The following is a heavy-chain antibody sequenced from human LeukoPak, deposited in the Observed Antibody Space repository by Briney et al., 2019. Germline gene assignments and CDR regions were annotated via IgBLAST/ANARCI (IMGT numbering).Heavy chain of an antibody. J-gene: IGHJ4*02. Sequence: GGSLRLSCAASGFTVSSNYMSWVRQAPGKGLVWVSHIDTDGSTATYADSVRGRFTISRDNAKNTLYLQMNSLSAEDTAVYYCARNLYDSGGYYLGLDYWGQGTLVTVSS. V-gene: IGHV3-74*01. CDR1: GFTVSSNY. CDR2: IDTDGSTA. D-gene: IGHD3-22*01. CDR3: ARNLYDSGGYYLGLDY.